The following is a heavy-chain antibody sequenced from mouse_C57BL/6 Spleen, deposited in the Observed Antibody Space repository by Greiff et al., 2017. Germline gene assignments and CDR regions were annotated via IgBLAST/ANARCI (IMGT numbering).Heavy chain of an antibody. CDR2: INPSNGGT. V-gene: IGHV1-53*01. Sequence: QVQLQQPGPELVKPGASVKLSCKASGYTFTSYWMHWVKQRPGPGLEWIGNINPSNGGTNYNEKFKSKATLSVDQSSSTAYVQLSSLRSKDSAVYCCARLRRVDYWGQGTTLTVAS. CDR3: ARLRRVDY. CDR1: GYTFTSYW. J-gene: IGHJ2*01. D-gene: IGHD1-1*01.